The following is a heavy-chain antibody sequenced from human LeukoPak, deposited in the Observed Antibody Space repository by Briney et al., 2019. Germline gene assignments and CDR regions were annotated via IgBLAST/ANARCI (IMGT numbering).Heavy chain of an antibody. D-gene: IGHD2-15*01. CDR3: AKDSCSGGSCYYFDY. CDR2: IRYDGSNK. CDR1: GFTFSSYG. Sequence: PGGSLRLSCAASGFTFSSYGMHWVRQAPGKGLEWVAFIRYDGSNKYYAGSVKGRFAISRDNSKNTLYLQMNSLRAEDTAVYYCAKDSCSGGSCYYFDYWGQGTLVTVSS. J-gene: IGHJ4*02. V-gene: IGHV3-30*02.